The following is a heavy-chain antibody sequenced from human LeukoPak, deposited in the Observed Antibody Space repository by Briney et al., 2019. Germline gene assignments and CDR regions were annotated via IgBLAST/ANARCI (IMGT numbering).Heavy chain of an antibody. J-gene: IGHJ4*02. V-gene: IGHV3-64D*09. Sequence: GGSLRLSCSGSGLTLSTYAMHWVRQAPGKGLEYVSAIATDGGGTYYADSVKGRFTISRDKSKNTLYLQMRSLRAEDTGVYYCMSRDTSGYWGQGTLVTVSS. CDR3: MSRDTSGY. D-gene: IGHD3-10*01. CDR1: GLTLSTYA. CDR2: IATDGGGT.